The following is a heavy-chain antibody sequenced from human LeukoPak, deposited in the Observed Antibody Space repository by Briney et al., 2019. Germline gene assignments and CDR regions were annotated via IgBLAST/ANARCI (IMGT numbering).Heavy chain of an antibody. D-gene: IGHD3-22*01. Sequence: GGSLRLSCAASGFTFSSYWMSWVRQAPGKGLEWVANIKQDGSEKYYVDSVKGRFTISRDNAKNSLYLQMNSLRAEDTAVYYCAKDLASYYYDSSGYYHPRYYFDYWGQGTLVTVSS. CDR1: GFTFSSYW. CDR2: IKQDGSEK. V-gene: IGHV3-7*01. CDR3: AKDLASYYYDSSGYYHPRYYFDY. J-gene: IGHJ4*02.